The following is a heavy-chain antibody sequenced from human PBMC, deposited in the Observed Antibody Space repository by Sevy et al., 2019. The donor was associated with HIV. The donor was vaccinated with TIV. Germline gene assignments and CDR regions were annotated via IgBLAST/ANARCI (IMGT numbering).Heavy chain of an antibody. V-gene: IGHV3-7*01. Sequence: GGSLRLSCAVSGFTFSNYWMSWVRQAPGKGLECVANINQEGGEKYYLDSVKGRFFVSRDNAKNSLYLQMDSLRAEDTAVYYCARGQITGAKPDYFDYGGQRTLVTVSS. CDR3: ARGQITGAKPDYFDY. CDR1: GFTFSNYW. CDR2: INQEGGEK. D-gene: IGHD1-7*01. J-gene: IGHJ4*02.